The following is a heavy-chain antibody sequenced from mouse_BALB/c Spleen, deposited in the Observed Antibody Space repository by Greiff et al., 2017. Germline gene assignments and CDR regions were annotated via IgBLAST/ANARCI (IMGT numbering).Heavy chain of an antibody. CDR1: GYSITSDYA. CDR2: ISYSGST. J-gene: IGHJ4*01. V-gene: IGHV3-2*02. Sequence: EVKLMESGPGLVKPSQSLSLTCTVTGYSITSDYAWNWIRQFPGNKLEWMGYISYSGSTSYNPSLKSRISITRDTSKNQFFLQLNSVTTEDTATYYCARDGYYVGYYDMDYWGQGTSVTVSS. D-gene: IGHD2-3*01. CDR3: ARDGYYVGYYDMDY.